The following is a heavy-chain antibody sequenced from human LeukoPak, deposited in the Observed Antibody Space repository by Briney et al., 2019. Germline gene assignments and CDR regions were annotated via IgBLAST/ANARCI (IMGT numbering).Heavy chain of an antibody. CDR2: IYYSGST. V-gene: IGHV4-59*01. D-gene: IGHD3-3*01. CDR1: GGSTSSYY. J-gene: IGHJ6*03. CDR3: ARDRRRVNFGVVKQSYYYYYMDV. Sequence: SETLSLTCTVSGGSTSSYYWSWIRQPPGKGLEWIGYIYYSGSTNYNPSLKSRVTISVDTSKNQFSLKLSSVTAADTAVYYCARDRRRVNFGVVKQSYYYYYMDVWGKGTTVTVSS.